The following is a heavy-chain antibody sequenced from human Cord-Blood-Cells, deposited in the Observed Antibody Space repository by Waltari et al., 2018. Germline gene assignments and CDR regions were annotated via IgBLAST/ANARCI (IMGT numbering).Heavy chain of an antibody. CDR1: GGSFSGYY. CDR3: ARLPTHCGGDCYSLYYFDD. Sequence: QVQLQQWGAGLLKPSETLSLTCAVYGGSFSGYYWSWIRQPPGKGLEWIGEINHSGRTNNTPSRKSRVDISVDTSKNQFSLKLSSVTAADTAVYYCARLPTHCGGDCYSLYYFDDWGQGTLVTVSS. CDR2: INHSGRT. V-gene: IGHV4-34*01. J-gene: IGHJ4*02. D-gene: IGHD2-21*02.